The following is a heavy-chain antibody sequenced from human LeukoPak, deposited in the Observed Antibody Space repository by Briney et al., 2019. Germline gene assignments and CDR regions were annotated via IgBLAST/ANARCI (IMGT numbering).Heavy chain of an antibody. J-gene: IGHJ4*02. CDR1: GFTFSSYG. CDR2: IPYDGSNK. V-gene: IGHV3-30*03. Sequence: GGSLRLSCAASGFTFSSYGMHWVRQAPGKGLEWVAVIPYDGSNKYYADSVKGRFTISRDNSKNTLYLRMNSLRAEDTAVYYCASLYYDSSGYYNADYWGRGTLVTVSS. CDR3: ASLYYDSSGYYNADY. D-gene: IGHD3-22*01.